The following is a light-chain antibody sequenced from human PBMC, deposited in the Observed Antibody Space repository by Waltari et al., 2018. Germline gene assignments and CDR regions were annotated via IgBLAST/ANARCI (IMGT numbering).Light chain of an antibody. J-gene: IGLJ2*01. V-gene: IGLV2-23*02. CDR3: CSYAGSGTLV. Sequence: QSALTQPASVSGSPGPSITISCTGTSSDVGNYDLVSLYQQHPGKAPKRMMYEVTKRPSWVSTRFSGSKSGNTASLTVSGLQAEDEADYYCCSYAGSGTLVFGGVTKLTVL. CDR1: SSDVGNYDL. CDR2: EVT.